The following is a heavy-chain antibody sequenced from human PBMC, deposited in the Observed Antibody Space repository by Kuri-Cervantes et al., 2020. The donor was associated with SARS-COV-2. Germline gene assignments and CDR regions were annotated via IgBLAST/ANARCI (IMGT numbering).Heavy chain of an antibody. J-gene: IGHJ4*02. Sequence: GESLKISCAASGFTFSDYYMSWIRQAPGKGLEWVAFIRYDGSNKYYADSVKGRFTISRYNSKNTLYLQMNSLRAEDTAVYYCARGVVVDSSGYRREVGAFDYWGQGTLVTVSS. CDR2: IRYDGSNK. CDR1: GFTFSDYY. CDR3: ARGVVVDSSGYRREVGAFDY. V-gene: IGHV3-30*02. D-gene: IGHD3-22*01.